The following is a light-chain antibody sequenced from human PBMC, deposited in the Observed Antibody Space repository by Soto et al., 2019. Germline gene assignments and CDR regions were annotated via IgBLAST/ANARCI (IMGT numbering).Light chain of an antibody. V-gene: IGLV2-14*01. CDR3: RSYTSSSTYVV. J-gene: IGLJ2*01. Sequence: QSALTQPASVSGSPGQSITISCTGTSSDVGGYNYVSWYQQHPGKAPKLMIYEVSNRPSGVSNRFSGSKSGNTASLTISGLQAEDEADYYCRSYTSSSTYVVFGGGTKLTVL. CDR1: SSDVGGYNY. CDR2: EVS.